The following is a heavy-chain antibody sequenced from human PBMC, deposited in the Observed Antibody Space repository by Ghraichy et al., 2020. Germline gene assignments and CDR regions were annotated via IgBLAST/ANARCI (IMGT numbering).Heavy chain of an antibody. CDR2: IDAIGGNI. V-gene: IGHV3-23*01. J-gene: IGHJ4*02. CDR1: GFTFSNYV. Sequence: GGSLRLSCAASGFTFSNYVMRWVRQAPGKGLEWVSVIDAIGGNIHYADSVKGRFTISRDNSKNTLYLQMNSLRAEDTAVYYCANYEQLVCRTGGEFWGQGTLVTVSS. CDR3: ANYEQLVCRTGGEF. D-gene: IGHD3-10*01.